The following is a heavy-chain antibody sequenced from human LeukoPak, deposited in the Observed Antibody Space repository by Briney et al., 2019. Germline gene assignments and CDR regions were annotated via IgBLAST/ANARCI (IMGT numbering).Heavy chain of an antibody. Sequence: GGSLRLXCAASGFTFSIYAMSWVRQAPGKGLEWVSTISGSGGSTYYADSVRGRFTISRDNSKNTLYLQMNSLRAEDTAVYYCARGGHSSAFFDYWGPGTLVTVSS. CDR3: ARGGHSSAFFDY. V-gene: IGHV3-23*01. J-gene: IGHJ4*02. CDR1: GFTFSIYA. CDR2: ISGSGGST. D-gene: IGHD3-22*01.